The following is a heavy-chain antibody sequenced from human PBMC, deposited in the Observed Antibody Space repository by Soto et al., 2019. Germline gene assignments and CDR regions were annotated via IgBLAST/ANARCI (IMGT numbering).Heavy chain of an antibody. D-gene: IGHD6-6*01. CDR1: GFTFSSYA. CDR2: ISGSDDST. V-gene: IGHV3-23*01. CDR3: AKRSSSSTFDY. J-gene: IGHJ4*02. Sequence: EVQLLESGGGLVQPGESLRLSCAASGFTFSSYAMSWVRQAPGKGLEWVSVISGSDDSTYYADSVKGRFTISRDNSKNTLYQQMNSLRAEDTAVYYWAKRSSSSTFDYWGQGTLVTVSS.